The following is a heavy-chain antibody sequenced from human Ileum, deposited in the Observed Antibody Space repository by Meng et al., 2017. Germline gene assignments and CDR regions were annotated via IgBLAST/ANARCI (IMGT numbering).Heavy chain of an antibody. Sequence: GGSLRLSCAASGFTFSSYGMHWVRQAPGKGLEWVAIIWSDGSNKFYGDSVKGRFTISRDNSKNTLYLQMNSLRAEDTAVYYCARSNGIAVAKYGMDVWDQGNTVNGAS. CDR3: ARSNGIAVAKYGMDV. V-gene: IGHV3-33*01. CDR1: GFTFSSYG. J-gene: IGHJ6*02. CDR2: IWSDGSNK. D-gene: IGHD6-19*01.